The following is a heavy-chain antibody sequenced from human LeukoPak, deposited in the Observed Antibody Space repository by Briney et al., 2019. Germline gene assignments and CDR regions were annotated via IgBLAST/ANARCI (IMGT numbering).Heavy chain of an antibody. CDR3: AKLRSGDPVAATNY. CDR1: GFIFSNYA. D-gene: IGHD2-15*01. CDR2: ISGSDGST. Sequence: PGGSLTLPCAASGFIFSNYAMSWVRQAPGKGLEWVSTISGSDGSTYYADSVKGRFTISRDNSKNTLYLQMNSLRVDDTAVYYCAKLRSGDPVAATNYWGQGTLVTVSS. J-gene: IGHJ4*02. V-gene: IGHV3-23*01.